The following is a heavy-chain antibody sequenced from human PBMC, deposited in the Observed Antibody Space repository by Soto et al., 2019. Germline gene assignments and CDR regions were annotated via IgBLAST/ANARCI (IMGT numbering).Heavy chain of an antibody. Sequence: GGSLRLSCAASGFTFSSYGMHWVRQAPGKGLEWVAVISYDGSNKYYADSVKGRFTISRDNSKHTLYLQMNSLRAEDTAVYYCARDPSLGYCISTSCPDFDYWGQGTLVTVSS. CDR3: ARDPSLGYCISTSCPDFDY. CDR1: GFTFSSYG. CDR2: ISYDGSNK. D-gene: IGHD2-2*01. J-gene: IGHJ4*02. V-gene: IGHV3-30*03.